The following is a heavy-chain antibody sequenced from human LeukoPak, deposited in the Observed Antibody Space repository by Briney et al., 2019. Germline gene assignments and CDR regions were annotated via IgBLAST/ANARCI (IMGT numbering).Heavy chain of an antibody. D-gene: IGHD2-21*01. V-gene: IGHV3-23*01. Sequence: QPGGSLRLSCAASGFTFSSYWMHWVRQAPGKGLEWVSIISGSAGTTYYADSVKGRFTISRDNSKNTLYLQMNSLRAEDTAVYYCAKEDWRMDVWGQGTTVTVSS. J-gene: IGHJ6*02. CDR2: ISGSAGTT. CDR1: GFTFSSYW. CDR3: AKEDWRMDV.